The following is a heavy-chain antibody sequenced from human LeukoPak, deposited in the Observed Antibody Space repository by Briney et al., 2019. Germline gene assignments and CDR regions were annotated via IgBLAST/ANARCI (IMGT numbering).Heavy chain of an antibody. CDR1: GFTFSSYS. V-gene: IGHV3-48*01. J-gene: IGHJ4*02. CDR2: ISSSSSTI. CDR3: ARDEARPSDY. D-gene: IGHD6-6*01. Sequence: GGSLRLSCAASGFTFSSYSMNWVRQAPGKGLEWVSYISSSSSTIYYADSVKGRFTISRDNAKNSLYLQMNSLRAEDTAVYYCARDEARPSDYWGQGTLVTVSS.